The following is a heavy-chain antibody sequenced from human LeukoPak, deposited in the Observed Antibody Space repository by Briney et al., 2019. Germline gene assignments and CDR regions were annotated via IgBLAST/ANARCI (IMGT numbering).Heavy chain of an antibody. J-gene: IGHJ4*02. Sequence: KPSETLSLTCTVSGGSISSYYWSWIRQPPGKGLEWIGYIYYSGSTNYNPSLKSRVTISVDTSKNQFSLKLSSVTAADTAVYYCAREKWQTVDYWGQGTLVTVSS. CDR1: GGSISSYY. D-gene: IGHD5-12*01. CDR3: AREKWQTVDY. V-gene: IGHV4-59*01. CDR2: IYYSGST.